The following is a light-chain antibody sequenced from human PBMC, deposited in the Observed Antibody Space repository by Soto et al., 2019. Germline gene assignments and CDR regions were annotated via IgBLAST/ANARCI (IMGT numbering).Light chain of an antibody. CDR2: GAS. Sequence: EIVMTQSPATLSVSAGERAAVSFRSSQSVSSNLAWYQQKPGQAPRLLIYGASSRATGIPDRFSGSGSGTDFTLTISRLEPEDFAVYYCHQYNNWPPWTFGQGTKVDNK. J-gene: IGKJ1*01. V-gene: IGKV3D-15*01. CDR1: QSVSSN. CDR3: HQYNNWPPWT.